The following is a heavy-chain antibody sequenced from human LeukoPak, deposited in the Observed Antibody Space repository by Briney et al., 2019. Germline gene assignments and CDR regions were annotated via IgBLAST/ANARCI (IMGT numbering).Heavy chain of an antibody. CDR3: ARGRMAVAGSYEY. CDR2: IKPDGSET. Sequence: GGSLRLSCAASGITFSSYWMTWVRQAPGKGLECVAHIKPDGSETHYVDSVEGRFTISRDNAKNSLFLEMNSLRAEDTAVYYCARGRMAVAGSYEYWGQGTLVTVSS. V-gene: IGHV3-7*05. J-gene: IGHJ4*02. D-gene: IGHD6-19*01. CDR1: GITFSSYW.